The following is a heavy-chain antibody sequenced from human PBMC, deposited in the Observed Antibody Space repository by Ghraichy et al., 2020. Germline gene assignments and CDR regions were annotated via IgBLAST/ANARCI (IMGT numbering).Heavy chain of an antibody. V-gene: IGHV3-30*18. CDR1: GFTFNSYG. D-gene: IGHD4-17*01. CDR2: VSKEGRNE. Sequence: GESLNISCAASGFTFNSYGMHWVRQAPGKGLEWVAAVSKEGRNEYYADSVKGRFTISRDNSKSMLYLQMNSLRAEDTGVYYCAKSGSGGDLLDYWGQGTLVAVSS. CDR3: AKSGSGGDLLDY. J-gene: IGHJ4*02.